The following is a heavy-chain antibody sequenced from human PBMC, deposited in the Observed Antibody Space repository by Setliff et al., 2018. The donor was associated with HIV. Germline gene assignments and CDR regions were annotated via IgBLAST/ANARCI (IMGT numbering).Heavy chain of an antibody. CDR2: IYYSGNT. CDR1: GGSISSHY. D-gene: IGHD4-17*01. Sequence: SETLSLTCTVSGGSISSHYWSWIRQPPGKGLEWIGYIYYSGNTNYNPSLKSRVTISVDTSKNQLSLKLSSVTAADTAVYYCVGDPKTTTQDAFDFWGQGTMVTVSS. J-gene: IGHJ3*01. V-gene: IGHV4-59*11. CDR3: VGDPKTTTQDAFDF.